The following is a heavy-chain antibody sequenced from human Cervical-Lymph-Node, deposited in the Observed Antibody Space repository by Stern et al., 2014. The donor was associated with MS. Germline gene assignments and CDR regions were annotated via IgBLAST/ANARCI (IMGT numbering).Heavy chain of an antibody. CDR1: GATFSNYD. J-gene: IGHJ5*02. CDR2: VLPTFNTA. Sequence: QMQLVQSGAEVKKPGASVKVSCKTSGATFSNYDITWVRQAPGQGLEWMGGVLPTFNTANYAQKFKGRVTITADKSTSTVYLEVSSLRFDDTAVYYGAREQTRLQFCRGGRCPDWFDPWGQGTLVTVSS. CDR3: AREQTRLQFCRGGRCPDWFDP. D-gene: IGHD2-15*01. V-gene: IGHV1-69*06.